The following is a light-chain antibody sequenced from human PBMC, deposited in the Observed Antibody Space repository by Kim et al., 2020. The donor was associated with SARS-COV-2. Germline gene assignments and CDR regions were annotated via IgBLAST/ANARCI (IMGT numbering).Light chain of an antibody. Sequence: ASVGDRVTITCRASQDIVNSLAWSQQKPGKVPKVLIYAASTLQSGVPSRFSGSGSGTEFTLTIDSLQTEDVATYYCQKYNSAPWTFGPGTKVDIK. CDR1: QDIVNS. CDR3: QKYNSAPWT. V-gene: IGKV1-27*01. CDR2: AAS. J-gene: IGKJ1*01.